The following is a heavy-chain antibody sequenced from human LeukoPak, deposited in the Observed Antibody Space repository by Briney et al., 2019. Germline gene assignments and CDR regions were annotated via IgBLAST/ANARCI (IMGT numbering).Heavy chain of an antibody. V-gene: IGHV3-11*04. Sequence: SGGSLRLSCAASGFTVSSNYMSWVRQAPGKGLEWVSVISGGGDTTFYSDSVKGRFTISRDNAKNSLYLQMNSLRAEDTAVYYCASLAVAGVDYWGQGTLVTVSS. D-gene: IGHD6-19*01. CDR3: ASLAVAGVDY. CDR1: GFTVSSNY. CDR2: ISGGGDTT. J-gene: IGHJ4*02.